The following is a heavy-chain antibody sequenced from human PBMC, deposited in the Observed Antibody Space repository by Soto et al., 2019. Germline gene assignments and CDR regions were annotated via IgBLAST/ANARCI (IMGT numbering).Heavy chain of an antibody. CDR1: GFTFDDYA. V-gene: IGHV3-43D*04. D-gene: IGHD5-18*01. CDR2: ISWDGGST. Sequence: VGSLRLSCAASGFTFDDYAMHWVRQAPGKGLEWVSLISWDGGSTYYADSVKGRFTISRDNSKNSLYLQMNSLRAEDTALYYCAKGSRGYSYGFPYYYYGMDVWGQGTTVTVSS. CDR3: AKGSRGYSYGFPYYYYGMDV. J-gene: IGHJ6*02.